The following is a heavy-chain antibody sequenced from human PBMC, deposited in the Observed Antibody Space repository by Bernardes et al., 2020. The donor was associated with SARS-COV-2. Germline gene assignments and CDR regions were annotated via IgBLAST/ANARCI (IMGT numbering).Heavy chain of an antibody. CDR2: INHSGST. V-gene: IGHV4-34*01. Sequence: LSLPFAVSGGSFSGYYWSWSRQPPGKGLELIGEINHSGSTNYNPSLKSRVTISVDTSKNQFSLKLSSVTAADTAVYYCARGLGHDYWGQGTLVTVSS. CDR1: GGSFSGYY. J-gene: IGHJ4*02. CDR3: ARGLGHDY.